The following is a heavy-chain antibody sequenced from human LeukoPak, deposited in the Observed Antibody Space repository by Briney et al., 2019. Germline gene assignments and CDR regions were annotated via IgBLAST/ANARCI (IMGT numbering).Heavy chain of an antibody. V-gene: IGHV3-23*01. CDR3: ARTPNRDGYSHIDF. Sequence: GGSLRLSCAASGFTFTNHAMAWVRLAPGKGLEWVSTLSDSGASTYYTDSVKGRFTISRDNSRNTMYLQMDSLRADDTGVYFCARTPNRDGYSHIDFWGQGALVTVSS. J-gene: IGHJ4*02. CDR1: GFTFTNHA. D-gene: IGHD5-24*01. CDR2: LSDSGAST.